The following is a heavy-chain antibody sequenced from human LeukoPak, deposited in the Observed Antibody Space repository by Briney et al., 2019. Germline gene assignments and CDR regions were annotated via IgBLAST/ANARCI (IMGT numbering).Heavy chain of an antibody. V-gene: IGHV4-38-2*01. J-gene: IGHJ3*02. CDR3: ARRLYDFWSGYPGDAFDI. Sequence: SETLSLTCAVSGYSISSGYYWGWIRQPPGKGLEWIGSIYHSGSTYYNPSLKSRVTISVDTSKNQFSLKLSSVTAADTAVYYCARRLYDFWSGYPGDAFDIWGQGTMVTVSS. CDR2: IYHSGST. D-gene: IGHD3-3*01. CDR1: GYSISSGYY.